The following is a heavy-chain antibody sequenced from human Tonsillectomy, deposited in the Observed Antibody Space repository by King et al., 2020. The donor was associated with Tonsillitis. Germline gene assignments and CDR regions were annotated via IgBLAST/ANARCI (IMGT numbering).Heavy chain of an antibody. CDR3: ARLSDYYDPLDAFDI. J-gene: IGHJ3*02. CDR1: GGSISSYY. D-gene: IGHD3-22*01. V-gene: IGHV4-4*07. CDR2: IYTSGST. Sequence: LQLQESGPGLVKPSETLSLTCTVSGGSISSYYWSWIRQPAGKGLEWIGRIYTSGSTNYNPSLKSRVTMSVDTSKNQFSLKLSSVTAADTAVYYCARLSDYYDPLDAFDIWGQGTMVTVSS.